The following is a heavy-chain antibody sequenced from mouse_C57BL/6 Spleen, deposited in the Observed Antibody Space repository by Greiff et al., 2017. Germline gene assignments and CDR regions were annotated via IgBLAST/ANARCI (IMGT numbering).Heavy chain of an antibody. J-gene: IGHJ2*01. CDR3: ARRTLGHYFDY. CDR1: GFTFTDYY. Sequence: EVKLMESGGGLVQPGGSLSLSCAASGFTFTDYYMSWVRQPPGKALEWLGFIRNKANGYTTEYSASVKGRFTISRDNSQSILYLQMNALRAEDSATYYCARRTLGHYFDYWGQGTTLTVSS. V-gene: IGHV7-3*01. CDR2: IRNKANGYTT. D-gene: IGHD4-1*01.